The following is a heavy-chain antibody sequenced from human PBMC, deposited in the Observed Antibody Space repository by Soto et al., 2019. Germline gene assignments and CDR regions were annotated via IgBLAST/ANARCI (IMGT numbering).Heavy chain of an antibody. D-gene: IGHD3-3*01. CDR2: IYYSGST. CDR1: GGSISSYY. Sequence: PSETLSLTCTVSGGSISSYYLSWIRQPPGKGLEWIGYIYYSGSTNYNPSLKSRVTISVDTSKNQFSLKLSSVTAADTAVYYCAREPYYDFWSGYYYYYYGMDVWGQGTTVTVSS. CDR3: AREPYYDFWSGYYYYYYGMDV. V-gene: IGHV4-59*01. J-gene: IGHJ6*02.